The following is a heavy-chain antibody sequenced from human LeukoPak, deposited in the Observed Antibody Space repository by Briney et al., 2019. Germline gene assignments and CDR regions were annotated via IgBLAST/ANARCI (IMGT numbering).Heavy chain of an antibody. D-gene: IGHD3-22*01. V-gene: IGHV4-39*07. CDR3: ARVGSLLGLYDSSGYYWGRFDY. Sequence: PSETLSLTCTVSGGSISSSSYYWGWIRQPPGKGLEWIGSIYYSGSTYYNPSLKSRVTISVDTSKNQFSLKLSSATAADTAVYYCARVGSLLGLYDSSGYYWGRFDYWGQGTLVTVSS. CDR1: GGSISSSSYY. J-gene: IGHJ4*02. CDR2: IYYSGST.